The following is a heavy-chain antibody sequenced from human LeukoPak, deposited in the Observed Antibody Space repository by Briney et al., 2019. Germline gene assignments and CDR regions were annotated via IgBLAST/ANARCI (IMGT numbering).Heavy chain of an antibody. CDR3: ARGYSGYGIHCDY. CDR2: VFSSGDT. D-gene: IGHD5-12*01. CDR1: GGSIFRYH. Sequence: ASETLSLTCTGSGGSIFRYHWSWIRQPPGRGLEWIGYVFSSGDTKYNPSLESRVALSVDASKNQFSLRLSSVTATDTAVSHCARGYSGYGIHCDYWGQGTLVAVSS. J-gene: IGHJ4*02. V-gene: IGHV4-59*08.